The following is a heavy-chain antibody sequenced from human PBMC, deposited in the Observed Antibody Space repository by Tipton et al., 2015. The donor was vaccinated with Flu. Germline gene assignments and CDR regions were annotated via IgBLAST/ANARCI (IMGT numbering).Heavy chain of an antibody. D-gene: IGHD1-26*01. V-gene: IGHV4-38-2*02. J-gene: IGHJ5*02. Sequence: TLSLTCSVSGDSVGSDYFWGWIRQPPGKGLEWVGNIHRSGNTYYNSSLQSRVTISLDKSKNQFSLTLKSMTTADTAVFYCARGGWEPHGGWFDPWGQGILVTVSS. CDR3: ARGGWEPHGGWFDP. CDR2: IHRSGNT. CDR1: GDSVGSDYF.